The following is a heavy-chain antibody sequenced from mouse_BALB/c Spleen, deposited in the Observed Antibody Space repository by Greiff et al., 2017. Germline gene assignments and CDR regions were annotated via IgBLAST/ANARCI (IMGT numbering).Heavy chain of an antibody. Sequence: EVQGVESGGGLVKPGGSLKLSCEASGFTFSSYAMSWVRQRPEKRLEWVATICSGCSYTYYPDRVKGRFTMSRDNAKNTLYMQISSLRSEDTAMYYCARQRSLGYYCSRDYLDYWGQGTTLTVSS. CDR3: ARQRSLGYYCSRDYLDY. CDR2: ICSGCSYT. V-gene: IGHV5-9-3*01. CDR1: GFTFSSYA. J-gene: IGHJ2*01. D-gene: IGHD1-1*01.